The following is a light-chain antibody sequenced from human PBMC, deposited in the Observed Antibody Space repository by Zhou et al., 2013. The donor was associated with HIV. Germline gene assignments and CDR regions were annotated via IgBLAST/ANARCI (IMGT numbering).Light chain of an antibody. CDR1: QSVSGNY. CDR2: GAS. Sequence: EIVLTQSPGTLSLSPGERATLSCSASQSVSGNYLAWYQQKPGQAPRLLIYGASTRATGIPARFSGSGSGTEFTLTISSLQSEDFAVYYCQQYNNWLWTFGQGTKVDIK. J-gene: IGKJ1*01. CDR3: QQYNNWLWT. V-gene: IGKV3-15*01.